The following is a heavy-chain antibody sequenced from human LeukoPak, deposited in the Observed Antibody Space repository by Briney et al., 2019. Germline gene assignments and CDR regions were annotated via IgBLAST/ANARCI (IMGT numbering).Heavy chain of an antibody. CDR1: GGSISPYY. Sequence: PSETLSLTCTVSGGSISPYYWSWIRQTPGKGLEWIGYILYSGTTTNYNPSLKSRVTISVDTSKDQFSLKLSSVTAADTAVYYCARVGDWNDLVYWGQGTLVTVSS. V-gene: IGHV4-59*01. J-gene: IGHJ4*02. CDR2: ILYSGTTT. CDR3: ARVGDWNDLVY. D-gene: IGHD1-1*01.